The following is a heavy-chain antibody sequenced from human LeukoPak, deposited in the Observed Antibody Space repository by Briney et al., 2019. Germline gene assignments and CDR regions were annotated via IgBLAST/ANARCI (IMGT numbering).Heavy chain of an antibody. CDR1: GFTFSSYA. J-gene: IGHJ4*02. Sequence: GGSLRLSCAASGFTFSSYAISWVRQAPGKRLGWVSAISGSGGSTYYADSVKGRFTISRDNSKNTLYLQMNSLRAEDTAVYYCAKPLGYYYDSSGYPYWGQGTLVTVSS. CDR3: AKPLGYYYDSSGYPY. CDR2: ISGSGGST. V-gene: IGHV3-23*01. D-gene: IGHD3-22*01.